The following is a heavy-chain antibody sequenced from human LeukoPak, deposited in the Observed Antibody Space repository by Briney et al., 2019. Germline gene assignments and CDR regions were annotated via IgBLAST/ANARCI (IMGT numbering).Heavy chain of an antibody. Sequence: PGGSLRLSCAASGFTFSSYGMHWVRQAPGKGLEWVAFIRYDGSNKYYADSVKGRFTTSRDNSKNTLYLQMNSLRAEDTAVYYCAKAVDGYNQFDYWGQGTLVTVSS. CDR2: IRYDGSNK. CDR3: AKAVDGYNQFDY. J-gene: IGHJ4*02. CDR1: GFTFSSYG. V-gene: IGHV3-30*02. D-gene: IGHD5-24*01.